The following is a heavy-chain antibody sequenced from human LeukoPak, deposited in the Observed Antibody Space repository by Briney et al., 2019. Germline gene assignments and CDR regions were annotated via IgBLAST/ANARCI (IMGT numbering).Heavy chain of an antibody. Sequence: GGSLRLSCAASGFTFSSYGMHWVRQAPGKGLEWVAFIRYDGSNKYYADSVKGRFTISRDNSKNTLYLQMNSLRAEDTAVYYCAKDIGADCSSTSCPYYYMDVWGKGTTVTISS. CDR3: AKDIGADCSSTSCPYYYMDV. CDR2: IRYDGSNK. V-gene: IGHV3-30*02. J-gene: IGHJ6*03. CDR1: GFTFSSYG. D-gene: IGHD2-2*01.